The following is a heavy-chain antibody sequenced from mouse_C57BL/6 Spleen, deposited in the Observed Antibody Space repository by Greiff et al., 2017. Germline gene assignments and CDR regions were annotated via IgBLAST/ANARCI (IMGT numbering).Heavy chain of an antibody. V-gene: IGHV1-9*01. J-gene: IGHJ4*01. CDR2: ILPGSGST. Sequence: VQLQPSGAELMKPGASVKLSCKATGYTFTGYWLEWVKQRPGPGLEWIGEILPGSGSTNYNEKFKGKATFTADTSSNTAYMQLSSLTTEDSAIYYCASRDYEDYYAMDYWGQGTSVTVSS. CDR3: ASRDYEDYYAMDY. CDR1: GYTFTGYW. D-gene: IGHD2-4*01.